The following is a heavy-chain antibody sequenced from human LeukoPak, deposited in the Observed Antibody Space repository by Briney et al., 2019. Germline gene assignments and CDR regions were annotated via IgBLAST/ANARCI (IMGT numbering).Heavy chain of an antibody. V-gene: IGHV1-69*05. D-gene: IGHD3-9*01. CDR1: GGTFSSYA. CDR2: IIPIFGTA. J-gene: IGHJ4*02. CDR3: ARRYYDILTGSIFFDY. Sequence: ASVKVSCKASGGTFSSYAISWVRQAPGHRLEWMGGIIPIFGTANYAQKFQGRVTITTDESTSTAYMELSSLRSEDTAVYYCARRYYDILTGSIFFDYWGQGTLVTVSS.